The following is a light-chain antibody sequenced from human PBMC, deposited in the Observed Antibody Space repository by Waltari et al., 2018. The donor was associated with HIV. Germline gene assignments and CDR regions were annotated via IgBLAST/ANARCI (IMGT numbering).Light chain of an antibody. CDR2: DAS. CDR1: QGISTS. CDR3: QQYEKLPLT. V-gene: IGKV3-15*01. Sequence: EIVMTQSPATLSFSPGERVALSCRASQGISTSLAWYQQKPGQAPRLLIYDASTRATDIPARFSGSGSGTEFTLTISSLQPEDFATYYCQQYEKLPLTFGEGTRVEIK. J-gene: IGKJ4*01.